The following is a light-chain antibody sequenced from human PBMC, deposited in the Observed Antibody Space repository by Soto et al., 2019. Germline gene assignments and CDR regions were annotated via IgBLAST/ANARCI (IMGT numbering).Light chain of an antibody. CDR2: GAS. CDR1: ELINTY. Sequence: DIPLTQSPSSLSASVGDRFTITCRSSELINTYLNWDQQKPRKPPKLVIFGASSLRTGVPSRFSGTVSGTDFTLTINSLQPDDFATDYCQQSYSSLYTFGQGNKLEIK. CDR3: QQSYSSLYT. J-gene: IGKJ2*01. V-gene: IGKV1-39*01.